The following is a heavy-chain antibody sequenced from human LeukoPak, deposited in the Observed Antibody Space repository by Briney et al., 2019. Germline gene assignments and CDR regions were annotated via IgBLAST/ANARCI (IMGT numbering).Heavy chain of an antibody. V-gene: IGHV3-74*01. Sequence: GGSLRLSCADSGFTFSSYWMHWVRQAPGKGLMWVSRINTDGSSSNYAGSVKGRFTISRDNAKNTLYLQMNSLRAEDTAVYYCARRADYGDYRFDYWGQGTLVTVSS. CDR3: ARRADYGDYRFDY. D-gene: IGHD4-17*01. J-gene: IGHJ4*02. CDR2: INTDGSSS. CDR1: GFTFSSYW.